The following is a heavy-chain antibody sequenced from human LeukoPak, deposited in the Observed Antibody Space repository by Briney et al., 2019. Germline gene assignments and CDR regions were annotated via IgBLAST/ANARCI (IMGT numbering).Heavy chain of an antibody. V-gene: IGHV3-30*04. Sequence: GRSLRLFCAASGFTFSSYAMHWVRQAPGKALEWVALTFDDGTDKYYAESVKGRFTISRDNYRNTLYLQMNSLRPEDTAVYYCAREGGRYFDSGVDYWGQGTVVTVSS. CDR3: AREGGRYFDSGVDY. CDR2: TFDDGTDK. J-gene: IGHJ4*02. D-gene: IGHD3-9*01. CDR1: GFTFSSYA.